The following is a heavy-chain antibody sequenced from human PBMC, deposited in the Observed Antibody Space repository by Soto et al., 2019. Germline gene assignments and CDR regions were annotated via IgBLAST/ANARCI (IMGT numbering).Heavy chain of an antibody. J-gene: IGHJ5*02. Sequence: SETLSLTCTVSGGSISSGGYYWSWIRQHPGKGLEWIGYIYYSGSTYYNPSLKSRVTISVDTSKNQFSLKLSSVTAEDTAVYYCARVHNRSSGWYGWFDPWGQGTLVTVSS. CDR1: GGSISSGGYY. V-gene: IGHV4-31*03. CDR2: IYYSGST. D-gene: IGHD6-19*01. CDR3: ARVHNRSSGWYGWFDP.